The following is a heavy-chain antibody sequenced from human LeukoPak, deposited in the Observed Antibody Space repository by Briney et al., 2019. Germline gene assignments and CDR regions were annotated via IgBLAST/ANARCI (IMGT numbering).Heavy chain of an antibody. Sequence: GGSLRLSCAASGFTLSNYEMHGVRQAPGKGVEWVSKISSGGSNIYYADSVKGRLTISRDNTNHSLFLQMSSLSADDTGVYFCARAWDSGWPFDYWGQGTLVTVSS. J-gene: IGHJ4*02. D-gene: IGHD5-12*01. CDR2: ISSGGSNI. V-gene: IGHV3-48*03. CDR1: GFTLSNYE. CDR3: ARAWDSGWPFDY.